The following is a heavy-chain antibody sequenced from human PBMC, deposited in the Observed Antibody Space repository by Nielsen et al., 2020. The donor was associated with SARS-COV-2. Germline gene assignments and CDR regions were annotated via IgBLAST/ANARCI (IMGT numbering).Heavy chain of an antibody. D-gene: IGHD2-15*01. CDR2: ISYDGRNT. J-gene: IGHJ6*02. V-gene: IGHV3-30*03. CDR3: ARPKPDCSGEPCYSIYYYYGMNI. Sequence: GGSLRLSCAASGFAFSPYGMHWVRQAPGKGLEWMAAISYDGRNTHYADSVGGRFTVSRDNSKNILYLEMTGLRSDDTGIYYCARPKPDCSGEPCYSIYYYYGMNIWGQGTTVTVSS. CDR1: GFAFSPYG.